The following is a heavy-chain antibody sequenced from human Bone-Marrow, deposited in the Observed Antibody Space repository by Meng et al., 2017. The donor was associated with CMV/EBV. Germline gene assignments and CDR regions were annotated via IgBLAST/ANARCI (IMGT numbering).Heavy chain of an antibody. CDR1: GGSFSGYY. V-gene: IGHV4-59*01. D-gene: IGHD7-27*01. CDR3: ARAPSWGYFDY. CDR2: IYYSGST. Sequence: SETLSLTCAAYGGSFSGYYWSWIRQPPGKGLEWIGYIYYSGSTNYNPSLKSRVTISVDTSKNQFSLKLSSVTAADTAVYYCARAPSWGYFDYWGQGTLVTVSS. J-gene: IGHJ4*02.